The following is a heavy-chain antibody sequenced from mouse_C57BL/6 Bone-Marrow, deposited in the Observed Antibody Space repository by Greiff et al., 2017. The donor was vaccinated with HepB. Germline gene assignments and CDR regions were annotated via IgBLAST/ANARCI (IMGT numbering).Heavy chain of an antibody. CDR3: ARRGNPYAMDY. D-gene: IGHD2-1*01. CDR2: IDPHSGGT. CDR1: GYTFTSYW. Sequence: QVQLQQPGAELVKPGASVKLSCKASGYTFTSYWMHWVKQRPGRGLEWIGRIDPHSGGTKYNEKFKSKATLTVDKPSSTAYMQLSSLTSEDSAVYYCARRGNPYAMDYWGQGTSVTVSS. V-gene: IGHV1-72*01. J-gene: IGHJ4*01.